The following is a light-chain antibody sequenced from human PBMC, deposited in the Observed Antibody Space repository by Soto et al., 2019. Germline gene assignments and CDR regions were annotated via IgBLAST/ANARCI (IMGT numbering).Light chain of an antibody. CDR3: SSSTSSSTYV. V-gene: IGLV2-14*03. CDR1: SIDIGAYAS. CDR2: SVS. Sequence: QSVLTQPASVSGSPGQSITISCTGTSIDIGAYASVSWYQQHPDKAPKLIIYSVSHRSSGVSDRFSGSKSGNTASLTISGLHTEDEADYYCSSSTSSSTYVFGTGTKLTVL. J-gene: IGLJ1*01.